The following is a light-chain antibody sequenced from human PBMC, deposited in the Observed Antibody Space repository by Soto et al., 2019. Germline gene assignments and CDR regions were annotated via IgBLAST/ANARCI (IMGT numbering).Light chain of an antibody. J-gene: IGKJ5*01. Sequence: IQITQTQSSLSASVGDRVTITCRASQGISNYLAWYQQKPGKVPELLIYAASTLQSGVPSRFSGSGSGTDFTLTISSLQPEDVATYYCQKYNSARITFGQGTRLEIK. CDR2: AAS. V-gene: IGKV1-27*01. CDR3: QKYNSARIT. CDR1: QGISNY.